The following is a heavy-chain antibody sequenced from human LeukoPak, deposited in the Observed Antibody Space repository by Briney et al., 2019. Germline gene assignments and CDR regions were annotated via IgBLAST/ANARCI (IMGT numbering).Heavy chain of an antibody. V-gene: IGHV3-66*01. Sequence: AGGSLRLSCAASGFTVSSYYMTWVRQAPGKGLEWASVIYSGGSTYYADSVKGRVAISRDNSNNTVFLQMNIVRAEDTAVYYCARSYSNHLFGMDVWGQGTTVTVSS. D-gene: IGHD4-11*01. CDR1: GFTVSSYY. CDR2: IYSGGST. CDR3: ARSYSNHLFGMDV. J-gene: IGHJ6*02.